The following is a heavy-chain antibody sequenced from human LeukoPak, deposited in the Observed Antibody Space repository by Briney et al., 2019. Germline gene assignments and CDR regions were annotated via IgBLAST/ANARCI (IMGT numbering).Heavy chain of an antibody. V-gene: IGHV3-11*06. Sequence: GGSLRLSCAASGFTFSDYYMSGIRQAPGKGLEWVSYISSSSSYTNYADSVKGRFTISRDNAKNSLYLQMNSLRTEDTAVYYCARDTAMVSYYGMDVWGKGTTVTVST. D-gene: IGHD5-18*01. CDR1: GFTFSDYY. CDR3: ARDTAMVSYYGMDV. J-gene: IGHJ6*04. CDR2: ISSSSSYT.